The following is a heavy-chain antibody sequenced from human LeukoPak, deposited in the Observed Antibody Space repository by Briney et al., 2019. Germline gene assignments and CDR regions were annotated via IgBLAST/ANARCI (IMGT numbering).Heavy chain of an antibody. Sequence: PGGSLRLSCAASGFTFDDYAMTWVRQAPGKGLEWVSAISDGYGDTTYYADSVKGRFTISRDNSKNTLYLQMNSLRAEDTAVYYCAKEYDSLYYFDYWGQGTLVTVSS. J-gene: IGHJ4*02. D-gene: IGHD3-16*01. CDR1: GFTFDDYA. CDR3: AKEYDSLYYFDY. CDR2: ISDGYGDTT. V-gene: IGHV3-23*01.